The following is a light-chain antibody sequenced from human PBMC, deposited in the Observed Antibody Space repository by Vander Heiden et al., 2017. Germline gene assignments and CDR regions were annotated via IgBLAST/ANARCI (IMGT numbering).Light chain of an antibody. CDR2: DAS. CDR1: QDISNY. V-gene: IGKV1-33*01. Sequence: DIQMTQSPSSLSASVGDRVTITCQASQDISNYLNWYQQKPGKAPKLLIYDASNLETGVPSRFSGSGSGTDFTFTISSLQPEDIATYYCQQYDYLPSITFGQGTRLEIK. J-gene: IGKJ5*01. CDR3: QQYDYLPSIT.